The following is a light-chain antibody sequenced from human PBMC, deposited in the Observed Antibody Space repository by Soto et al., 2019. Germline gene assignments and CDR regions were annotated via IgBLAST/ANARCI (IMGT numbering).Light chain of an antibody. CDR1: QSLLHSNGYNY. CDR2: LGS. CDR3: KQALQSRT. J-gene: IGKJ1*01. V-gene: IGKV2-28*01. Sequence: DLVMTQSPLSLPVTPGEPASISCRSSQSLLHSNGYNYLGWYLQKPGQSPQLLIYLGSNRASGVPDRFSGSGSGTDFTLKISRVEAEDVGVYYCKQALQSRTFGQGTKVEIK.